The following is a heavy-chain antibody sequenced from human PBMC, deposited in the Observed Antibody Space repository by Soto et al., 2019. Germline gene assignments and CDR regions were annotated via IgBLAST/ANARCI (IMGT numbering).Heavy chain of an antibody. V-gene: IGHV3-23*01. D-gene: IGHD3-10*01. CDR3: AKTEGLLWFGETLDY. CDR2: ISGSGGST. J-gene: IGHJ4*02. Sequence: EVQLLESGGGLVQPGGSLRLSCAASGFTFSSYAMSWVRQAPGKGLEWVSAISGSGGSTYYADSVKGRFTISRDNSKNTLDLQMNSLRAEDTAVYYCAKTEGLLWFGETLDYWGQGTVVTVSS. CDR1: GFTFSSYA.